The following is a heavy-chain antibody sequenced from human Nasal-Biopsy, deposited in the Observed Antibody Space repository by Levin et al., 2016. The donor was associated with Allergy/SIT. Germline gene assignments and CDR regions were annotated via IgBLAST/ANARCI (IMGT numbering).Heavy chain of an antibody. CDR2: ISGSGGSI. Sequence: GESLKISCAASGFTFSNYGMSWVRQAPGKGLEWVSGISGSGGSIYYADSVRGRFTISRDNSKNTLNLQMNSLRAEDTAVYYCAKDLVLYEVPAAHNWFDPWGQGTLVTVSS. V-gene: IGHV3-23*01. J-gene: IGHJ5*02. D-gene: IGHD2-2*01. CDR1: GFTFSNYG. CDR3: AKDLVLYEVPAAHNWFDP.